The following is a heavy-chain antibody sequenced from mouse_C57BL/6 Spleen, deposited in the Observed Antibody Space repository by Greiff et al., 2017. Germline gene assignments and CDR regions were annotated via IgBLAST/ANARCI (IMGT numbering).Heavy chain of an antibody. J-gene: IGHJ4*01. V-gene: IGHV1-53*01. D-gene: IGHD1-3*01. CDR1: GYTFTSYW. CDR2: INPSNGGT. CDR3: ARREWDEGAMDY. Sequence: QVQLQQPGTELVKPGASMKLSCKASGYTFTSYWMHWVKQGPGQGLEWIGNINPSNGGTNYNEKFKGKATLTVDKSSITAYMQLSRLTAEDSAVYYCARREWDEGAMDYWGQGTSVTVSS.